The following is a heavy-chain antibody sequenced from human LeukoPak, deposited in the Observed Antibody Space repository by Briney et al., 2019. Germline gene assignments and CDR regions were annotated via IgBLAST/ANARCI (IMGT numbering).Heavy chain of an antibody. Sequence: SETLSLTCAVSGGSISSSSYYWGWIRQPPGKGLEWIGSIYYSGSTYYNPSLKSRVTISVDTSKNQFSLKLSSVTAADTAVYYCARVGGSNYYYYGMDVWGQGTTVTVSS. CDR2: IYYSGST. CDR1: GGSISSSSYY. V-gene: IGHV4-39*01. CDR3: ARVGGSNYYYYGMDV. J-gene: IGHJ6*02. D-gene: IGHD3-10*01.